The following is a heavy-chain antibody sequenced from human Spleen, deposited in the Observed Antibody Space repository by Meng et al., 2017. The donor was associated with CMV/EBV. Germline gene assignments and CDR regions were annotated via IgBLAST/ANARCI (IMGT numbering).Heavy chain of an antibody. CDR3: ARGGRGKRAYYYSGMDV. CDR1: GFTFSSYA. Sequence: GESLKISCAASGFTFSSYAMHWVRQAPGKGLEWVAVISYDGSNKYYADSVKGRFTISRDNFKNTLYLQMNSLRAEDTAVYYCARGGRGKRAYYYSGMDVWGQGTTVTVSS. D-gene: IGHD3-16*01. J-gene: IGHJ6*02. V-gene: IGHV3-30-3*01. CDR2: ISYDGSNK.